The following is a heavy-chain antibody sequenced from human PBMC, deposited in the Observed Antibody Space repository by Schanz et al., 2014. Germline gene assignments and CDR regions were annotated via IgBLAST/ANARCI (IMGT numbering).Heavy chain of an antibody. CDR3: ARARYTGYDCSGY. D-gene: IGHD5-12*01. CDR2: INPNSGET. J-gene: IGHJ4*02. V-gene: IGHV1-2*02. Sequence: QVHLVQSGAEVKQPGASVKVSCKASGYTFTAYFIHWVRQAPGQGLEWMGWINPNSGETNYEQKFKGRVTLTSDTSISTAFMELSGLTSDDTATYFCARARYTGYDCSGYWGQGTLLIVSS. CDR1: GYTFTAYF.